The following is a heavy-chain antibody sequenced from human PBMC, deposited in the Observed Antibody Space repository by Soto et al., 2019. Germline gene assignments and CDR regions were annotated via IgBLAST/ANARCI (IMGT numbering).Heavy chain of an antibody. D-gene: IGHD3-16*01. CDR2: ITGTSAFT. J-gene: IGHJ4*02. V-gene: IGHV3-21*01. CDR1: GFVFSDFQ. CDR3: ARDNLAFQGAFDL. Sequence: GGSLRLSWAASGFVFSDFQFNWVRQAPGGGLEWLSSITGTSAFTEYAESIEGRFTISRDNPNKLLFLHMDNLRPEDTAVYYCARDNLAFQGAFDLWGQGTLVTVSS.